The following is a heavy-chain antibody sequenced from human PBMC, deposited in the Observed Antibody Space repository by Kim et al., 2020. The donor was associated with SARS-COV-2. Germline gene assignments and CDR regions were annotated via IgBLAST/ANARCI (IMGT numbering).Heavy chain of an antibody. J-gene: IGHJ4*02. D-gene: IGHD1-26*01. V-gene: IGHV3-72*01. CDR3: VRVKDGGAFDS. CDR2: S. Sequence: SYFAASVQGRFSVSRDESKNSLYRQMNSLNPEDTALYYCVRVKDGGAFDSWGRGTLVIVSS.